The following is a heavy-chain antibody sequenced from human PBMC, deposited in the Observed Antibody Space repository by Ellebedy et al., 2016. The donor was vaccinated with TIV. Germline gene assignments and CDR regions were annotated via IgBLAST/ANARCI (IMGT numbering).Heavy chain of an antibody. V-gene: IGHV3-30*14. CDR2: ISYDGSYK. CDR1: GFIFSSYA. J-gene: IGHJ3*02. D-gene: IGHD1-20*01. CDR3: ARRISGTYGDDALDI. Sequence: GESLKISCAASGFIFSSYAMHWVRQAPGKGLEWVAVISYDGSYKYYADSVKGRFTISRDSSKNTLYLQMNSLRAEDTAVYYCARRISGTYGDDALDIWGQGTMVTVSS.